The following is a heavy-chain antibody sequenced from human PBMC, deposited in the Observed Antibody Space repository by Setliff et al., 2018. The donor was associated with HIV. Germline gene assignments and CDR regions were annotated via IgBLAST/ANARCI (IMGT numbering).Heavy chain of an antibody. Sequence: SETLSLTCTVSGGSISGHYWSWIRQPPGRGLEWIGYIYSSGSTNFNPPLHSRVTISVDTSNNQFSLKLSSVTVADTAVYYCARHSGVASPNWFDPWGQGTLVTVSS. CDR3: ARHSGVASPNWFDP. CDR2: IYSSGST. V-gene: IGHV4-4*09. J-gene: IGHJ5*02. CDR1: GGSISGHY. D-gene: IGHD3-10*01.